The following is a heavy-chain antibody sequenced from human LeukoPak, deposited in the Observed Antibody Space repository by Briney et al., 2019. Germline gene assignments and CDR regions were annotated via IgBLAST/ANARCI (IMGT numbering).Heavy chain of an antibody. Sequence: PEASVKVSRKASGYTFTGYYMHWVRQAPGQGLEWMGWINPNSSGTNYAQKFQGRVTMTRDTSISTAYMELSRLRSDDTAVYYCARDDNYYDSSGYYPYYYYYGMDVWGQGTTVTVSS. CDR3: ARDDNYYDSSGYYPYYYYYGMDV. CDR2: INPNSSGT. V-gene: IGHV1-2*02. J-gene: IGHJ6*02. D-gene: IGHD3-22*01. CDR1: GYTFTGYY.